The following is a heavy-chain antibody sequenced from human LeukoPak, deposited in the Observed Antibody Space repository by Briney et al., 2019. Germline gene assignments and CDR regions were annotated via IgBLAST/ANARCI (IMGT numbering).Heavy chain of an antibody. D-gene: IGHD2-15*01. V-gene: IGHV1-18*01. CDR2: ISAYNGDT. Sequence: ASVKVSCKASGYSFSNYGIGWVRQAPGQGLEWMGWISAYNGDTKYGQKFQARVSMTTNTSTSTAYMELRSLRSDDTAVYYCARGLGGDYYSYGMDVWGQGTTVTVSS. CDR1: GYSFSNYG. CDR3: ARGLGGDYYSYGMDV. J-gene: IGHJ6*02.